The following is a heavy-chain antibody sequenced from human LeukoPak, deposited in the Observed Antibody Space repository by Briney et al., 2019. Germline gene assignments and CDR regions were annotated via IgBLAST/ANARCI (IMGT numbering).Heavy chain of an antibody. CDR2: IIPILGIA. V-gene: IGHV1-69*04. J-gene: IGHJ6*02. CDR1: GGTFSSYA. CDR3: ARVSGYLGNSGYDSRYYYGMDV. Sequence: ASVKVSCKASGGTFSSYAISWVRQAPGQGLEWMGRIIPILGIANYAQKFQGRVTITADKSTSTAYMELSSLRSEDTAVYYCARVSGYLGNSGYDSRYYYGMDVWGQGTTVTVSS. D-gene: IGHD5-12*01.